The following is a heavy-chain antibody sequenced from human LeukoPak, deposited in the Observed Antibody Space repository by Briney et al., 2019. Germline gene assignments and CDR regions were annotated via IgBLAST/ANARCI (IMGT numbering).Heavy chain of an antibody. D-gene: IGHD1-26*01. V-gene: IGHV4-4*07. CDR2: IYTSDT. CDR1: GGSISTYY. CDR3: ARRTDSGNYNWFDH. Sequence: PSETLSLTCTVSGGSISTYYWSWIRQPAGKGLEWIGRIYTSDTNYNPSLKSRVIISVDTSKNQFSLKLSSVTAADTAVYYCARRTDSGNYNWFDHWGQGTLVTVSS. J-gene: IGHJ5*02.